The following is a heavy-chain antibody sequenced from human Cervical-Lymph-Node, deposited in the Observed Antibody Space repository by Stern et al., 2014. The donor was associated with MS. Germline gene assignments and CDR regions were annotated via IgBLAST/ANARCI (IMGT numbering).Heavy chain of an antibody. Sequence: VQLVESGPGLLRPSEPLSLTCTVSGASIPSYYWSWIRQPPGKGLGWIGCIYYRGNPNYNASLKGRGAISIGTAKTQFALRLSSVTAADTAVYYCARATDLWGQGTLVTVSS. J-gene: IGHJ5*02. CDR3: ARATDL. V-gene: IGHV4-59*01. CDR2: IYYRGNP. CDR1: GASIPSYY.